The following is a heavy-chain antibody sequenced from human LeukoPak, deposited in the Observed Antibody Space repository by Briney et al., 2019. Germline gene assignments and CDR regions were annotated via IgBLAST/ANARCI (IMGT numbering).Heavy chain of an antibody. J-gene: IGHJ4*02. D-gene: IGHD3-22*01. Sequence: GGSLRLSCIASGFSFRNYAMIWVRQAPGRGLEWVAGISGSGGGTFYADSVKGRFTVSRDNPKNTLYLQMNSLRAEDTAVYFCAKRGVVIRVILVGFHKEAYYFDSWGQGALVTVSS. V-gene: IGHV3-23*01. CDR3: AKRGVVIRVILVGFHKEAYYFDS. CDR2: ISGSGGGT. CDR1: GFSFRNYA.